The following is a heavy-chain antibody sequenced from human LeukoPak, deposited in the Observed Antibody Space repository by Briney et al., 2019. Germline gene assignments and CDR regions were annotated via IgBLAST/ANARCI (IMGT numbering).Heavy chain of an antibody. V-gene: IGHV1-2*04. J-gene: IGHJ4*02. CDR3: AKGRRSSGYFGLFWY. Sequence: ASVKVSCKASGYTFTGYYMHWVRQAPGQGLEWMGWINPNSGGTNYAQKFQGWVTMTRDTSISTAYMELSRLRSDDTAVYYCAKGRRSSGYFGLFWYWGQGTLVTVSS. CDR1: GYTFTGYY. CDR2: INPNSGGT. D-gene: IGHD3-22*01.